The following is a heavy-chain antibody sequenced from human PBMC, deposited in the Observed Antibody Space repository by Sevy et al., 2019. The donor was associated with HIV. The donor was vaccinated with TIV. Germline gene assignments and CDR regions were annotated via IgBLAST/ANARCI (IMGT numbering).Heavy chain of an antibody. Sequence: SETLSLTCTVSGGSISSYYWSWIRQPPGKGREWIGYIYYSGSTNYNPSLKSRVTLPVDTSKNQFSLKLSSVTAADTAVYYCARGDWGGWFDPWGQGTLVTVSS. D-gene: IGHD7-27*01. CDR3: ARGDWGGWFDP. J-gene: IGHJ5*02. V-gene: IGHV4-59*01. CDR1: GGSISSYY. CDR2: IYYSGST.